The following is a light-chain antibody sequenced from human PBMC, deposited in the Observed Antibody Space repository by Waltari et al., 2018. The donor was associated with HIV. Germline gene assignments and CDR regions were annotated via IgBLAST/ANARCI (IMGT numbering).Light chain of an antibody. CDR3: QQFNVWPQT. J-gene: IGKJ2*01. V-gene: IGKV3-15*01. CDR2: GAS. CDR1: QRIDSD. Sequence: MVMTQSPASLSVSLGESVTISCRASQRIDSDLAWYQYKPGQAPRLLIFGASTRAPGVSGRFSGSGSGTDFTLTINNLESEDCAVYYCQQFNVWPQTFGQGTRLEV.